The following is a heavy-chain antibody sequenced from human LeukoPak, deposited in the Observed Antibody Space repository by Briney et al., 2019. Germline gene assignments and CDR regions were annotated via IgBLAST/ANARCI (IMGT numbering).Heavy chain of an antibody. D-gene: IGHD6-19*01. CDR3: ASSIAVAGTTKFDY. V-gene: IGHV4-59*01. CDR1: GGSISSYY. J-gene: IGHJ4*02. CDR2: IYYSGST. Sequence: SETLSLTCTVSGGSISSYYWSWIRQPPGKGLEWIGYIYYSGSTNYNPPLKSRVTISVDTSKNQFSLKLGSVTAADTAVYYCASSIAVAGTTKFDYWGQGTLVTVSS.